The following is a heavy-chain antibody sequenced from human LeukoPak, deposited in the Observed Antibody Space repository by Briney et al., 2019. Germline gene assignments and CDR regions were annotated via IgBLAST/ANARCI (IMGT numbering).Heavy chain of an antibody. Sequence: GGSLRLSCAASGFTFSSYGMHWVRRAPGKGLEWGAFIRYDGSNKYYADSVRGRFTISRDNSKNTLYLQMNSLRAEDTAVYYCAKDLTANRKSFDYWGQGTLVTVSS. CDR2: IRYDGSNK. D-gene: IGHD1-14*01. V-gene: IGHV3-30*02. CDR3: AKDLTANRKSFDY. CDR1: GFTFSSYG. J-gene: IGHJ4*02.